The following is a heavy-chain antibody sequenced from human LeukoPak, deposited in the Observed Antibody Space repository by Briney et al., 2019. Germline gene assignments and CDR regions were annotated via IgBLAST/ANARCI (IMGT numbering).Heavy chain of an antibody. V-gene: IGHV3-33*01. CDR2: IWFDGSNQ. Sequence: PGGSLRLSCAASGFPFSSCSMHWVRQAPGQGLEWVALIWFDGSNQYYADSVKGRFTISRDNSKNTLYLQMNSLRPEDTAVYYCARAPLSSADYYYYMAVWGKGTTVTVSS. CDR3: ARAPLSSADYYYYMAV. D-gene: IGHD2-2*01. CDR1: GFPFSSCS. J-gene: IGHJ6*03.